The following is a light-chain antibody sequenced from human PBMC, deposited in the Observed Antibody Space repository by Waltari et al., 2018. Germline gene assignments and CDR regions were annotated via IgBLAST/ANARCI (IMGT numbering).Light chain of an antibody. J-gene: IGLJ1*01. V-gene: IGLV2-14*01. CDR3: SSYTSSNTFV. CDR2: GVS. CDR1: SSDVGGYEY. Sequence: QSALTQPASVSGSPGQSITISCTGTSSDVGGYEYVSWFQQHPGKAPKVMIYGVSNRPSGVSARFAASKSGVTASLPISGLQAEDEADYYCSSYTSSNTFVFGTGTKVTVL.